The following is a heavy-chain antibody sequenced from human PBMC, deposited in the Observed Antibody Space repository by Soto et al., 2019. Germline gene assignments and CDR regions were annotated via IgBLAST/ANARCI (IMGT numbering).Heavy chain of an antibody. J-gene: IGHJ3*02. D-gene: IGHD1-26*01. CDR3: ARAVGTAYDAFDI. CDR1: GGSISSGGYS. CDR2: IYHSGST. Sequence: PSETLSLTCAVSGGSISSGGYSWSWIRQPPGKGLEWIGYIYHSGSTYYNPSLKSRVTISVDRSKNQFSLKLSSVTAADTAVYYFARAVGTAYDAFDIWGQGTMVTVSS. V-gene: IGHV4-30-2*01.